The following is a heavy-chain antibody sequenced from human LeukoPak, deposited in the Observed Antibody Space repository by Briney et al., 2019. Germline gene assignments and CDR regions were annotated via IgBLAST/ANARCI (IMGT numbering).Heavy chain of an antibody. CDR3: ARENGNWGFFDY. CDR1: GGSISSHY. J-gene: IGHJ4*02. D-gene: IGHD7-27*01. V-gene: IGHV4-59*11. CDR2: IYYSGST. Sequence: SETLSLTCTVSGGSISSHYWSWIRQPPGKGLEWIGYIYYSGSTYYNPSLKSRVTISVDTSKNQFSLKLSSVTAADTAVYYCARENGNWGFFDYWGQGTLVTVSS.